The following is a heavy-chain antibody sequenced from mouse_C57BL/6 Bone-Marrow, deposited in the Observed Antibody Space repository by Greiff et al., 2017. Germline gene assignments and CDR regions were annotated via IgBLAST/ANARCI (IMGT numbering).Heavy chain of an antibody. CDR3: ACRGKPYYYAMDY. J-gene: IGHJ4*01. V-gene: IGHV1-55*01. CDR1: GYTFTSYW. CDR2: IYPGSGST. D-gene: IGHD6-1*01. Sequence: QVQLQQSGAELVKPGASVKMSCKASGYTFTSYWITWVKQRPGQGLEWIGDIYPGSGSTNYNEKFKSKATLTVDTSSSTAYMQLSSLTSEDSAVYYCACRGKPYYYAMDYWGQGTSVTVSS.